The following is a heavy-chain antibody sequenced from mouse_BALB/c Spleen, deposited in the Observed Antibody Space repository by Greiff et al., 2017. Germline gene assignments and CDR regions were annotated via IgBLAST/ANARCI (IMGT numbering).Heavy chain of an antibody. CDR3: ARGVRRVYYAMDY. J-gene: IGHJ4*01. D-gene: IGHD2-14*01. V-gene: IGHV14-3*02. CDR1: GFNIKDTY. CDR2: IDPANGTT. Sequence: EVQLQQSGAELVKPGASVKLSCTASGFNIKDTYMHWVQQRPEQGLEWIGRIDPANGTTKYDPKFQGKATITADTSSNTAYLQLSSLTSEDTAVYYWARGVRRVYYAMDYWGQGTSVTVSS.